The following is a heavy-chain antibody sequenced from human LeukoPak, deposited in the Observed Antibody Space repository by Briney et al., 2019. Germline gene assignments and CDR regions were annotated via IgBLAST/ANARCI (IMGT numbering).Heavy chain of an antibody. CDR1: GGSISSYY. CDR3: ARFRSGSYSDY. D-gene: IGHD1-26*01. J-gene: IGHJ4*02. Sequence: SETLSPTCTVSGGSISSYYWSWIRQPPGKGLQWLGYIYYGGSTKYNPSLKSRVTISVDTSKNQFSLKLTSVTAADTAVYYCARFRSGSYSDYWGQGTVVSVSS. CDR2: IYYGGST. V-gene: IGHV4-59*08.